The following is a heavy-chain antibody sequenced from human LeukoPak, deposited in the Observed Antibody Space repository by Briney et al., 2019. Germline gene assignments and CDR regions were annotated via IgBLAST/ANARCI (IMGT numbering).Heavy chain of an antibody. CDR1: GFTFSSYS. J-gene: IGHJ4*02. D-gene: IGHD3-9*01. Sequence: GGSLRLSCAASGFTFSSYSMNWVRQAPGKGLEWISYISSSSRTIDYADSVKGRFTISRDNAKNSLYLQMNSLRAEDTAVYYCARGDLYYDILTGYYDRGFGFDYWGQGTLVTVSS. V-gene: IGHV3-48*01. CDR2: ISSSSRTI. CDR3: ARGDLYYDILTGYYDRGFGFDY.